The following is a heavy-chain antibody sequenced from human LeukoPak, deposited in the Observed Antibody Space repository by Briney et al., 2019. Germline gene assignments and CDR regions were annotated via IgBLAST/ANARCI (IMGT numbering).Heavy chain of an antibody. Sequence: SETLSLTCTVSGVSISSGDHYWSWIRQPPGKGLEWIGYISYSGSTYYNPSLKSRVTISLNRSKNQFSLKLGAVTAADTAVYYCARGELTMTGTFDYWGQGTLVTVSS. CDR3: ARGELTMTGTFDY. CDR1: GVSISSGDHY. V-gene: IGHV4-30-4*08. CDR2: ISYSGST. D-gene: IGHD1-7*01. J-gene: IGHJ4*02.